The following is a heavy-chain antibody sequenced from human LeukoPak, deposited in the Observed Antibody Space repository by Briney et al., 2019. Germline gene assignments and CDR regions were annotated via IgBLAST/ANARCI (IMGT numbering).Heavy chain of an antibody. Sequence: GGSLRLSCAASGFTFSSYAMSWVRQAPGKGLEWVSAISDSGGSTYYADSVTGRFTASRDDSKNTPYLQMNSLRAEDTAVYYCAKDLHSSSWYNYFQHWGQGTLVTVSS. CDR3: AKDLHSSSWYNYFQH. J-gene: IGHJ1*01. CDR2: ISDSGGST. CDR1: GFTFSSYA. V-gene: IGHV3-23*01. D-gene: IGHD6-13*01.